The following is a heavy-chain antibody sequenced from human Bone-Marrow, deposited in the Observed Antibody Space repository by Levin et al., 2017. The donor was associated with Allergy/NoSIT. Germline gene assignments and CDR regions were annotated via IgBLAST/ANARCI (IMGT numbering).Heavy chain of an antibody. CDR2: ITPYNGNI. D-gene: IGHD4-17*01. J-gene: IGHJ4*02. CDR1: GYTFTYRY. Sequence: GASVKVSCKASGYTFTYRYLHWVRQAPGQAPEWMGWITPYNGNINYAQKFQDRVTITRDTSLSTTYMELRSLRSDDTAMYYCARSPLDGDPYYFAIWGQGTLVTVSS. V-gene: IGHV1-45*02. CDR3: ARSPLDGDPYYFAI.